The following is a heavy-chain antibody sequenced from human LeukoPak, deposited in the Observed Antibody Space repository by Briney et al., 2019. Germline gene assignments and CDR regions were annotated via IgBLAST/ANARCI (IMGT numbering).Heavy chain of an antibody. CDR2: TNPKTGDT. V-gene: IGHV1-2*02. J-gene: IGHJ6*02. CDR3: ARGYYGIGV. Sequence: APVKVSCKASGYTFTGQYLYWARQTPGQGLEWMGWTNPKTGDTDSAQNFQGRVTMTRDTSITTVYMELSSLTSDDTAVYYCARGYYGIGVWVQGTTVTVS. CDR1: GYTFTGQY.